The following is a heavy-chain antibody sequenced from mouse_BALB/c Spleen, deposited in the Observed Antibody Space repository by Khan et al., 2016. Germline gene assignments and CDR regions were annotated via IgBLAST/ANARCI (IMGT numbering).Heavy chain of an antibody. D-gene: IGHD1-1*01. Sequence: EVQLEESGPSLVKPSQTLSLTCSVTGDSITSGYWNWIRKFPGIKLEYMGYISYSGSTYYNPSLKSRISITRDTSKNQYFLQLISVTTEDTATYYCARYDGSSYVRAVDYGGQGTSVTVSA. CDR2: ISYSGST. J-gene: IGHJ4*01. V-gene: IGHV3-8*02. CDR1: GDSITSGY. CDR3: ARYDGSSYVRAVDY.